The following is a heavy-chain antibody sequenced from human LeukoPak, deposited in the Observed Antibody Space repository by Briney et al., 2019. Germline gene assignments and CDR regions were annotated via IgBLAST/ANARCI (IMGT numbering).Heavy chain of an antibody. Sequence: ASVKVSCKASGYTFTGYYMHWVRQAPGKGLEWMGGFDPEDGETVYAQKLQGRVTMTEDTSTDTAYMELSSLRSEDTAVYYCATASYYYDSSGYPTLLSMDVWGQGTTVTVSS. CDR3: ATASYYYDSSGYPTLLSMDV. V-gene: IGHV1-24*01. J-gene: IGHJ6*02. CDR2: FDPEDGET. D-gene: IGHD3-22*01. CDR1: GYTFTGYY.